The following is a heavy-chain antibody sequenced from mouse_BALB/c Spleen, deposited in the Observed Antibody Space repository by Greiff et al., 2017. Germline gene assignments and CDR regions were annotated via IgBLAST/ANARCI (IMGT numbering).Heavy chain of an antibody. J-gene: IGHJ3*01. D-gene: IGHD1-1*01. V-gene: IGHV5-6*01. CDR1: GFTFSSYG. CDR3: ASQDYYGSSYGFAY. CDR2: ISSGGSYT. Sequence: EVKLVESGGDLVKPGGSLKLSCAASGFTFSSYGMSWVRQTPDKRLEWVATISSGGSYTYYPDSVKGRFTISRDNAKNTLYLQMSSLKSEDTAMYYCASQDYYGSSYGFAYWGQGTLVTVSA.